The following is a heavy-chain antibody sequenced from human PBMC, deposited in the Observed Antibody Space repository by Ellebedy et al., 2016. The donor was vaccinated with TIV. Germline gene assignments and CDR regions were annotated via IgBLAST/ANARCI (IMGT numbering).Heavy chain of an antibody. Sequence: GESLKISCAASGFTFSSYAMSWVRQAPGKGLEWVSGFTVSGDTTYYADSVKGRLTISRDNSKNTLYLQMNSLRAEDTAIYYCAKGRSGTYIHHAFDYWGQGTLVTVSS. CDR3: AKGRSGTYIHHAFDY. CDR2: FTVSGDTT. CDR1: GFTFSSYA. D-gene: IGHD1-14*01. V-gene: IGHV3-23*01. J-gene: IGHJ4*02.